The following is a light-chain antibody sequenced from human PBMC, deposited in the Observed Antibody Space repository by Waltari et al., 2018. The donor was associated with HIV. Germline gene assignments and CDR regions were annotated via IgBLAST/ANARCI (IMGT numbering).Light chain of an antibody. CDR2: LNSDGSH. CDR1: SGHSSYA. CDR3: QTWGTGIVV. V-gene: IGLV4-69*01. Sequence: QLVLTQSPSASASLGASVKLTCTLSSGHSSYAIAWQQQQPEKGPRYWMKLNSDGSHSKGDGIPDRFSGSSSWAERYLTIASLQSEDEADYYCQTWGTGIVVFGGGTKLTVL. J-gene: IGLJ2*01.